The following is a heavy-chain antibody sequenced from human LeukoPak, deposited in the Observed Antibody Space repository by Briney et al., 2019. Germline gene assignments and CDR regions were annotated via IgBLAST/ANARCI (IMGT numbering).Heavy chain of an antibody. CDR3: ARHIWNGGFDY. D-gene: IGHD1-1*01. CDR2: IYPGDSDT. V-gene: IGHV5-51*01. Sequence: GGSLRLSCNVSGYSFTSYWIGWVRQMPGKCLEWMGIIYPGDSDTRYSPSFQGQVTISADKSISTAYLQWSSLKASGTAMYYCARHIWNGGFDYWGQGTLVTVSS. J-gene: IGHJ4*02. CDR1: GYSFTSYW.